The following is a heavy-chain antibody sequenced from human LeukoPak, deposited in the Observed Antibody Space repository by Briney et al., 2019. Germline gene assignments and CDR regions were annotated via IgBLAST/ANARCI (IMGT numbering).Heavy chain of an antibody. Sequence: PGGPLRLSCAASGFTFDDYAMHWVRQAPGKGLEWVSGISWNSGSIGYADSVKGRFTISRDNAKNSLYLQMNSLRAEDTAIYYCARDPYSGSYGDSYYYYMDVWGKGTTVTISS. D-gene: IGHD1-26*01. J-gene: IGHJ6*03. CDR2: ISWNSGSI. CDR3: ARDPYSGSYGDSYYYYMDV. CDR1: GFTFDDYA. V-gene: IGHV3-9*01.